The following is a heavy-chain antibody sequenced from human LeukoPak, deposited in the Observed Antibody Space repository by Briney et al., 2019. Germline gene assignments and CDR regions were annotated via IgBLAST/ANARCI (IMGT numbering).Heavy chain of an antibody. V-gene: IGHV3-30*19. CDR1: GFTFSSYG. Sequence: GGSLRLSCAASGFTFSSYGMHWVRQAPGKGLEWVAVISYDARKKCYADSVKGRFTISRDNSKKTLYLQMNSLRAEDTAVYYCARDRGRQAVAGSYDAFDMWGQGTMVTVSS. J-gene: IGHJ3*02. D-gene: IGHD6-19*01. CDR2: ISYDARKK. CDR3: ARDRGRQAVAGSYDAFDM.